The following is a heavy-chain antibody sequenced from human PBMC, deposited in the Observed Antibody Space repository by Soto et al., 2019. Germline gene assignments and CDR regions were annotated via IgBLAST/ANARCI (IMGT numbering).Heavy chain of an antibody. D-gene: IGHD1-26*01. CDR1: GYTFTDYG. CDR2: INTYNAKT. V-gene: IGHV1-18*01. CDR3: ARDQYAVGGDF. J-gene: IGHJ4*02. Sequence: QVQLVQSGGEGRKPGASVKVSCKASGYTFTDYGVSWVRQAPGQGLEWMGWINTYNAKTNYAPKVQARVTMTTDTTTPTAYMELKSLKSDDTAVYYCARDQYAVGGDFWGQGTLVTVSS.